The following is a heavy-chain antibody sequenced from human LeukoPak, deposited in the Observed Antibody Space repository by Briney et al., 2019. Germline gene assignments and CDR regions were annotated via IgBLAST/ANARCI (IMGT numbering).Heavy chain of an antibody. V-gene: IGHV1-69*13. CDR2: IIPIFGTA. CDR3: ARSRGSCYSCGDY. Sequence: ASVKVSCKASGGTFSRYAINWVRQAPGQGLEWMGGIIPIFGTANYAQKFQGRVTITADESTGTAYMGLSSLRSEDTAVYYCARSRGSCYSCGDYWGQGTLVTVSS. J-gene: IGHJ4*02. D-gene: IGHD2-15*01. CDR1: GGTFSRYA.